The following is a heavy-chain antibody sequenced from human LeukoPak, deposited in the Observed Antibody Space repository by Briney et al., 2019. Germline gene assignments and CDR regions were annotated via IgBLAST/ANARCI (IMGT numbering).Heavy chain of an antibody. V-gene: IGHV1-2*02. CDR2: INPNSGGT. D-gene: IGHD2-2*01. CDR1: GYTFTGYY. Sequence: ASAKVSCKASGYTFTGYYMHWVRQAPGQGLEWMGWINPNSGGTNYAQKFQGRVTMTRDTSISTAYMELSRLRSDDTAVYYCARDPYCSSTSCYGIDYWGQGTLVTVSS. J-gene: IGHJ4*02. CDR3: ARDPYCSSTSCYGIDY.